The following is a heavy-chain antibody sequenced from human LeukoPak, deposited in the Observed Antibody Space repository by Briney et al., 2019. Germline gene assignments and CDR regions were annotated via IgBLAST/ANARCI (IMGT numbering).Heavy chain of an antibody. CDR1: GGSINNYY. CDR3: ARADVNYYDSSGYDY. CDR2: IYSSGST. V-gene: IGHV4-59*08. Sequence: SETLSLTCTVSGGSINNYYWSWIRQPPGKGLEWIGYIYSSGSTNYNPSLKSRVIISVDTSKNQFSLKLSSVTAADTAVYYCARADVNYYDSSGYDYWGQGTLVTVSS. D-gene: IGHD3-22*01. J-gene: IGHJ4*02.